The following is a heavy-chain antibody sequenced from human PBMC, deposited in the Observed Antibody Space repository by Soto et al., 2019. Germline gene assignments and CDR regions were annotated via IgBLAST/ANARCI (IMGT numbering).Heavy chain of an antibody. CDR3: AHSDGGYEIIYFDC. Sequence: SGPTLVNPTQTLTLTCTFSGFSFTTAGVAVGWIRQTPGGALEWLTLIYYNDDRRFSPSLKTRLTITGDTSKNQVVLSLTNVDPGDTATYFCAHSDGGYEIIYFDCWGQGIPVTVSS. D-gene: IGHD5-12*01. J-gene: IGHJ4*02. V-gene: IGHV2-5*01. CDR2: IYYNDDR. CDR1: GFSFTTAGVA.